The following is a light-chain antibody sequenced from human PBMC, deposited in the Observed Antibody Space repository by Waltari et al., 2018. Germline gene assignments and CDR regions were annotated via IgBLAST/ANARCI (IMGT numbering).Light chain of an antibody. CDR1: GSNIGAGYD. CDR2: GNN. J-gene: IGLJ2*01. V-gene: IGLV1-40*01. Sequence: QSALTQPPSVSGAPGPRITISCTGSGSNIGAGYDVHWYQQFPGTAPNPLLYGNNNRPSGVPDRFFGSKTGTSASLAITGLQADDEADYYCQSYDRSLSVVFGGGTKLTVL. CDR3: QSYDRSLSVV.